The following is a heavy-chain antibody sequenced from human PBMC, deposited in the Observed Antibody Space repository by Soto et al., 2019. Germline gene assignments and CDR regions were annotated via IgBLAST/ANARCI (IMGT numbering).Heavy chain of an antibody. CDR1: GAYMRNDYYY. CDR3: ARWVEVSLDYFDS. V-gene: IGHV4-31*03. CDR2: MHHSGRT. Sequence: SETLSLTCTVSGAYMRNDYYYWSWVRQKPGKDLEWIGHMHHSGRTHYNPSLKGRVAVSVDTSKNQFSLYLNSVTAADTAVYYCARWVEVSLDYFDSWGQGIPVTVSS. J-gene: IGHJ4*02.